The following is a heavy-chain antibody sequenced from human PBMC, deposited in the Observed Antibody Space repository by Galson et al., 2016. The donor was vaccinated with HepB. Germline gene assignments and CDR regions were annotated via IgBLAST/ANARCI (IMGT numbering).Heavy chain of an antibody. CDR2: IVPVFGTT. J-gene: IGHJ6*02. D-gene: IGHD3-10*01. Sequence: SVKVSCKASGGTFSNYIITWVRQAPGQGPEWMGGIVPVFGTTNYAQKFQDRVTITADKSTNIAYMELRSLTSEDTAVYYCAKDRNYILQYYLGMDVWGQGTTVTVSS. V-gene: IGHV1-69*06. CDR1: GGTFSNYI. CDR3: AKDRNYILQYYLGMDV.